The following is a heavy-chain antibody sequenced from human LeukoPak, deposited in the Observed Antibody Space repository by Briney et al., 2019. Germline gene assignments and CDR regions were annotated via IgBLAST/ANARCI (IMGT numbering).Heavy chain of an antibody. CDR3: ARDGSWGDYQFYFYMDV. CDR2: ISASGYYI. D-gene: IGHD2-2*01. Sequence: GGSLRLSCEASGFSFGSFAMSWVRQAPGKGLEWLSGISASGYYIYYADSVKGRFTISRDNSKNTLYIEINSLRAEDTAVYYCARDGSWGDYQFYFYMDVWGKGTTVTVSS. V-gene: IGHV3-23*01. J-gene: IGHJ6*03. CDR1: GFSFGSFA.